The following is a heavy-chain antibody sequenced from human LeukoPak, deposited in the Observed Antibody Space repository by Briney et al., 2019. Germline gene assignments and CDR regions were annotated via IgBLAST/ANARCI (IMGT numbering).Heavy chain of an antibody. CDR3: AKVRWDNSGWYYLDN. CDR2: ISYDGSNE. V-gene: IGHV3-30*18. Sequence: PGGSLRLSCAASGFSFSDYGMHWVRQAPGKGLEWVAVISYDGSNEYYADSVKGRFTISRDNSKNTLYMQMNSLKLEDTAVYYCAKVRWDNSGWYYLDNWGQGTLVTVSS. J-gene: IGHJ4*02. CDR1: GFSFSDYG. D-gene: IGHD6-19*01.